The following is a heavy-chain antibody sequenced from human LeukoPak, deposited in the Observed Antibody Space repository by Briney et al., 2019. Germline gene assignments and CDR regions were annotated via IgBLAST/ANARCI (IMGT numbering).Heavy chain of an antibody. CDR2: INSDSGGT. CDR1: GYTFTGHY. Sequence: GASVKVSCKASGYTFTGHYMHWVRQAPGQGLEWMGWINSDSGGTKYAQKFQGSVIMTRVTSISTAYMELSRLKSDDTAVYYCARGRAHSWSDAFDIWGQGTTVTVSS. J-gene: IGHJ3*02. CDR3: ARGRAHSWSDAFDI. V-gene: IGHV1-2*02.